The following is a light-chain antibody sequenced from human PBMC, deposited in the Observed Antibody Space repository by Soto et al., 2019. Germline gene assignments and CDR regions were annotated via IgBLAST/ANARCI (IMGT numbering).Light chain of an antibody. CDR1: QDISKY. J-gene: IGKJ5*01. Sequence: DTQMTQSPSSLSASVGDRVTITCRASQDISKYLNWYQQRPGKAPKLLIYDASNLERGVPSRFSGTRSGTHFTFAITSLQPEDVATYYCQQSDSLPITFGQGTRLEI. V-gene: IGKV1-33*01. CDR2: DAS. CDR3: QQSDSLPIT.